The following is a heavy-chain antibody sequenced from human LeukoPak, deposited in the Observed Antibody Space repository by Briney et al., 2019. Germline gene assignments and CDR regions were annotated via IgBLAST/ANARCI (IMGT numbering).Heavy chain of an antibody. V-gene: IGHV4-4*07. D-gene: IGHD3-10*01. CDR2: MYTSGST. Sequence: SETLSLTCSVSGGSISSYYWSWIRQPAGKQPEWIGRMYTSGSTYYNPSLKSRVTISVDTSKNQFSLKLSSVTAADTAVYYCASFSWGSGSYNQEAIWSWFDPWGQGTLVTVSS. CDR3: ASFSWGSGSYNQEAIWSWFDP. J-gene: IGHJ5*02. CDR1: GGSISSYY.